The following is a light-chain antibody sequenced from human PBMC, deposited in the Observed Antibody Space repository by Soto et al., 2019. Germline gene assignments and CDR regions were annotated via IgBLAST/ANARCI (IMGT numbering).Light chain of an antibody. J-gene: IGKJ1*01. CDR2: AAS. CDR3: HQYNNWPPWT. Sequence: EIVMTQSPATLSVSPGERVILSCRASQSISTNLAWYQYIPGQAPRLLIYAASTRATGIPARFSGSGSGTDFTLSITSLQAEDYAVYYCHQYNNWPPWTFGQRTKV. CDR1: QSISTN. V-gene: IGKV3-15*01.